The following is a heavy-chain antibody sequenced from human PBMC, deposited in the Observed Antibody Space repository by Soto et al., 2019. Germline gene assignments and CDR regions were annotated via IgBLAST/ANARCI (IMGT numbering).Heavy chain of an antibody. J-gene: IGHJ4*02. D-gene: IGHD6-19*01. Sequence: GGSLRLSCAASGFSFSSYGMHWVRQAPGKGLEWVAVIWYDGSNKYYADSVKGRFTISRDNSKNTLYLQMNSLRAEDTAVFYCARTKAVAAKTQYYFDYWGQGTLVTVS. CDR3: ARTKAVAAKTQYYFDY. CDR2: IWYDGSNK. CDR1: GFSFSSYG. V-gene: IGHV3-33*01.